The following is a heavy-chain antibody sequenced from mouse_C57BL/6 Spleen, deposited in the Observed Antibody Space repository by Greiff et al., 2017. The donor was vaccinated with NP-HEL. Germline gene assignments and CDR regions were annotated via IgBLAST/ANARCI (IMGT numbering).Heavy chain of an antibody. CDR1: GYTFTDYY. J-gene: IGHJ4*01. V-gene: IGHV1-26*01. CDR3: ARWAVPYAMDY. CDR2: INPNNGGT. Sequence: EVQLQQSGPELVKPGASVKISCKASGYTFTDYYMNWVKQSHGKSLEWIGDINPNNGGTSYNQKFKGKATLTVDKSSSTAYMELRSLTSEDSAVYYCARWAVPYAMDYWGQGTSVTVSS.